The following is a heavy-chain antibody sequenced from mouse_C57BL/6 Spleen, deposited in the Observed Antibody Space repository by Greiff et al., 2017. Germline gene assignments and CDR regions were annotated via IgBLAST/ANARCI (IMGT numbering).Heavy chain of an antibody. D-gene: IGHD2-14*01. J-gene: IGHJ2*01. CDR1: GFTFSSYA. Sequence: EVKVVESGGGLVKPGGSLKLSCAASGFTFSSYAMSWVRQTPEKRLEWVATISDGGSYTYYPDNVKGRFTISRDNAKNNLYLQMSHLKSEDTAMYYCARDQGTALFDYWGQGTTLTVSS. CDR3: ARDQGTALFDY. CDR2: ISDGGSYT. V-gene: IGHV5-4*01.